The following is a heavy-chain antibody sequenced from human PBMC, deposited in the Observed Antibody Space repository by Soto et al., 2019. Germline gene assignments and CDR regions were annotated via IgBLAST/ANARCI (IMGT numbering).Heavy chain of an antibody. D-gene: IGHD2-2*01. V-gene: IGHV3-23*01. CDR1: GFTFSTYG. J-gene: IGHJ4*02. CDR3: AKDSHCTSTNCYSDY. Sequence: EVQLLESGGGLVQPGGSLRLSCAASGFTFSTYGMSWARQAPGKGLEWVSLISGSGGSTYYADSVKGRFTISRDNSKNTLYLQMNSPRAEDRAVYYCAKDSHCTSTNCYSDYWGQGTLVTVSS. CDR2: ISGSGGST.